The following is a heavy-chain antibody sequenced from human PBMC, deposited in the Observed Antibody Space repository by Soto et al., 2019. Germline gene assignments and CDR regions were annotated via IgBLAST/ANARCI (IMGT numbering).Heavy chain of an antibody. CDR2: IYYSGST. J-gene: IGHJ3*02. V-gene: IGHV4-31*03. CDR3: ARASVYYDSSGYYIGAFDI. Sequence: QVQLQESGPGLVKPSQTLSLTCTVSGGSISSGGYYWSWIRQHPGKGLEWIGYIYYSGSTYYNPSLKRRVTISEDTSKNQFSLKLSSVTAADTAVYYCARASVYYDSSGYYIGAFDIWGQGTMVTVSS. CDR1: GGSISSGGYY. D-gene: IGHD3-22*01.